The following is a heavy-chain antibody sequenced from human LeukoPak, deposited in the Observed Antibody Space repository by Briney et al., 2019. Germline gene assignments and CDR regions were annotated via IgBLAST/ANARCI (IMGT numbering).Heavy chain of an antibody. CDR1: GLTVSSNY. V-gene: IGHV3-66*01. CDR2: IYSRGDT. Sequence: PGGSLRLSCAASGLTVSSNYMSWVRQAPGKGLEWVSVIYSRGDTYYADSVKGRFTISRDSSKNTLFLQMNSLRAEDTAVYFCARSNCNSCYLGVWYFFDYWGQGTVVTVSS. D-gene: IGHD1/OR15-1a*01. J-gene: IGHJ4*02. CDR3: ARSNCNSCYLGVWYFFDY.